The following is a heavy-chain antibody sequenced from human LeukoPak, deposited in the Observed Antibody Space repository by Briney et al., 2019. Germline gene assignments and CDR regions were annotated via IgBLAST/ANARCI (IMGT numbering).Heavy chain of an antibody. Sequence: GTSLRLSCAASGFTFHDHGMDWVRQAPGKGLEWVAVIATDGGVKQYADFVKGRFSLSRDNSKNTLFLEMNGLTIEDTAVYYCAREATWGQWYFDLWGQGAPVTVSS. CDR2: IATDGGVK. CDR1: GFTFHDHG. V-gene: IGHV3-30*03. CDR3: AREATWGQWYFDL. D-gene: IGHD6-19*01. J-gene: IGHJ4*02.